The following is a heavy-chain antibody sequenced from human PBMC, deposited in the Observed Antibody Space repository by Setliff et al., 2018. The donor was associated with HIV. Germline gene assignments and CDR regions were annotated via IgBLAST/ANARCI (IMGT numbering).Heavy chain of an antibody. V-gene: IGHV1-18*01. CDR3: ARGYCSSNSCQEGFDY. CDR2: ISPYNGNT. Sequence: ASVKVSCKASGYTFTNFGITWVRQAPGQGLEWMGWISPYNGNTNYAPELHGRVTMTTDTSTSTAYMELRSLRSDDTAVYFCARGYCSSNSCQEGFDYWGQGTLVTVSS. J-gene: IGHJ4*02. CDR1: GYTFTNFG. D-gene: IGHD2-2*01.